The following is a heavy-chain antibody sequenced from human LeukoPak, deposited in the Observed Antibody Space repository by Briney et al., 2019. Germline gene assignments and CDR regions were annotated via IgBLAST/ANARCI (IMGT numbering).Heavy chain of an antibody. CDR1: GFTFTSSA. V-gene: IGHV1-58*02. J-gene: IGHJ4*02. CDR3: AASLVATIASADY. D-gene: IGHD5-12*01. Sequence: SVKVSCKASGFTFTSSAMQWVRQARGQRLEWIGWIVVGSGNTNYAQKFQERVTITRGMSTSTAYMELSSLRSEDTAAYYCAASLVATIASADYWGQGTLVTVSS. CDR2: IVVGSGNT.